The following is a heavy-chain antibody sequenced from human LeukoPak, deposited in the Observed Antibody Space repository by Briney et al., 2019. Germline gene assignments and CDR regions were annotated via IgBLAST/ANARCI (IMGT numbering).Heavy chain of an antibody. CDR2: IKSKTDGGTI. V-gene: IGHV3-15*01. D-gene: IGHD6-13*01. CDR3: TTDRGSSSWLDY. J-gene: IGHJ4*02. Sequence: GGSLRLSCAASGFSFTNAWMSWVRQAPGKGLEWVGRIKSKTDGGTIDYAAPVKGRFTISRDDSKNTLYLQMNSLKTEDTAVYYCTTDRGSSSWLDYWGQGTLVTVSS. CDR1: GFSFTNAW.